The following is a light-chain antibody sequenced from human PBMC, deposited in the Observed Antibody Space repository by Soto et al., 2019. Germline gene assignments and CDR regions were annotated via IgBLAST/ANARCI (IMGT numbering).Light chain of an antibody. CDR1: QGVGNK. V-gene: IGKV3-15*01. CDR2: GAS. CDR3: QQYNDWPPVT. J-gene: IGKJ3*01. Sequence: ETVTTQSPATLSVSPGERAILSCRTSQGVGNKLAWYQQKPGQAPRLLIYGASIRATTVPARFSGSGSGTEFTLTISSLQFEDFALYYCQQYNDWPPVTFGPGTRVDIK.